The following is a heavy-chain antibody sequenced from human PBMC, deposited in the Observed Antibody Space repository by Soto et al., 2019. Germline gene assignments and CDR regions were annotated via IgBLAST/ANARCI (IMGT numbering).Heavy chain of an antibody. V-gene: IGHV4-4*07. J-gene: IGHJ5*02. D-gene: IGHD3-10*01. CDR1: GDSMNSYH. CDR2: IHSSGST. Sequence: SETLSLTCTVSGDSMNSYHWSWIRQPAGKGLEWMGHIHSSGSTNYNPSLKSRVTMSVDTSKNQFSLRLMSLTAADTAVYYCGRDQGVAAVSITWCDPWGDVSLLTTSS. CDR3: GRDQGVAAVSITWCDP.